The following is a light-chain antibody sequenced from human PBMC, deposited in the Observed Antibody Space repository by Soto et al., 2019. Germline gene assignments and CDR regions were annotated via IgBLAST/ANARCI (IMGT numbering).Light chain of an antibody. CDR2: AAS. CDR3: HQSYSAPWT. J-gene: IGKJ1*01. V-gene: IGKV1-39*01. Sequence: DIQVTQSPSSLSASVGDRVTITCRASQSISSYLNWYRQKPGRAPNLVIYAASKLQSGVPSRFSGSGSGTDFTLTISSLQPGDFAIYSCHQSYSAPWTFGQGTKVEIK. CDR1: QSISSY.